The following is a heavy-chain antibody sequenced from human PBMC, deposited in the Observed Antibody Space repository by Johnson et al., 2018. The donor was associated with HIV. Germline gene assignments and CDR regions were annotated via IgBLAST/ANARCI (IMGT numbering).Heavy chain of an antibody. CDR2: TPGGDGGT. V-gene: IGHV3-23*04. Sequence: MQLVESGGGLVQPGGSLRVSCAASGFKYAASGLAFSNYAVKWVSHTPGGDGGTSFADSVRGRFTISRDNAKNSLYLQMNSLRAEDTALYYCAKVRYYDRDAFDIWGPGTLVTVSP. D-gene: IGHD3-22*01. CDR3: AKVRYYDRDAFDI. J-gene: IGHJ3*02. CDR1: GFKYAA.